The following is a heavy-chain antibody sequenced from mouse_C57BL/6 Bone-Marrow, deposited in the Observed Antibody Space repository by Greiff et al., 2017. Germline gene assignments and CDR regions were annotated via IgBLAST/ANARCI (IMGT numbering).Heavy chain of an antibody. V-gene: IGHV2-6*01. CDR2: IWGVGST. CDR3: DTIQRKVAY. CDR1: GFSLTSYG. Sequence: VKVVESGPGLVAPSQSLSITCTVSGFSLTSYGVDWVRQSPGKGLEWLGVIWGVGSTNYNSALKSRLSISKDNSKSQVFLKMNSLQTDDTAMYYCDTIQRKVAYWGQGTLVTVSA. J-gene: IGHJ3*01.